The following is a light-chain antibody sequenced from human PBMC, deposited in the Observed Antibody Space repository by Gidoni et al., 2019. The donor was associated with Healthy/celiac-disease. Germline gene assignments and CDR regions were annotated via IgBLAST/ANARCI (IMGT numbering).Light chain of an antibody. Sequence: DIQMTQSPSTLSAAVGDRVTITCRDSQSISSWLAWYQQKPGKAPKPLIYKAASLESGVPSRFSGSGSGTEFTLTISSLQSDDFATYYCQQYNSYPRTFGGGTKLEIK. CDR2: KAA. CDR3: QQYNSYPRT. V-gene: IGKV1-5*03. J-gene: IGKJ4*01. CDR1: QSISSW.